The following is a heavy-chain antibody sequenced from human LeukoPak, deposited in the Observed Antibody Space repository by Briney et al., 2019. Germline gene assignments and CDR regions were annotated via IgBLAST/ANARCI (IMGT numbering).Heavy chain of an antibody. CDR2: ISSSSSYI. Sequence: GGSLRLSCAASGFTFSSYSMNWVRQAPGKGLEGVSSISSSSSYIYYADSVKGRFTISRDNAKNSLYLQMNSLRAEDTAVYYCAREDPTGDYYYYMDVWGKGTTVTVSS. CDR1: GFTFSSYS. V-gene: IGHV3-21*01. J-gene: IGHJ6*03. CDR3: AREDPTGDYYYYMDV.